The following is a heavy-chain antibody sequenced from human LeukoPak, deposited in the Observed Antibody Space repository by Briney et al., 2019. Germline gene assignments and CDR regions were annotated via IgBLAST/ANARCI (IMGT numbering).Heavy chain of an antibody. D-gene: IGHD3-22*01. J-gene: IGHJ4*02. Sequence: GGSLRLSCAASGFTFSSYAMHWVRQAPGKGLEWVAVISYDGSNKYYADSVKGRFTISRDNSKNTLYLQMNSLRAEDTAVYYCARPTSFYYYDSSGYYPIDYWGQGTLVTVSS. CDR2: ISYDGSNK. CDR3: ARPTSFYYYDSSGYYPIDY. V-gene: IGHV3-30-3*01. CDR1: GFTFSSYA.